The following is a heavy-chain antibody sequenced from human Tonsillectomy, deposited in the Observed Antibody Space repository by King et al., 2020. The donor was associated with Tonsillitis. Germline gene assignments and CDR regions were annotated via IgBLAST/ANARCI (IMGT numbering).Heavy chain of an antibody. V-gene: IGHV4-34*01. CDR3: AGGGRYSYGYGRLDY. D-gene: IGHD5-18*01. Sequence: VQLQQWGAGLLKPSETLSLTCAVYGGSFSGYYWSWIRQPPGKGLEWIGEINHSGSTNYNPSLKSRVTVSVDTSKNQFPLKLSSVTAADTAVYYWAGGGRYSYGYGRLDYWGQGTLVTVSS. CDR2: INHSGST. J-gene: IGHJ4*02. CDR1: GGSFSGYY.